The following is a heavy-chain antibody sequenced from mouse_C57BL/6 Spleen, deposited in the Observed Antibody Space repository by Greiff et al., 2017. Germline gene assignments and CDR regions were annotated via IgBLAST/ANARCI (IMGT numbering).Heavy chain of an antibody. CDR2: IYPGDGDT. Sequence: VQLQQSGPELVKPGASVKISCTASGYAFSSSWMNWVKQRPGKGLEWIGRIYPGDGDTKDNGKFKGKATLTADKSSSTAYMQLSSLTSEDSAVYFCANHYYGSGIDYWGQVTTLTVSS. V-gene: IGHV1-82*01. D-gene: IGHD1-1*01. CDR3: ANHYYGSGIDY. J-gene: IGHJ2*01. CDR1: GYAFSSSW.